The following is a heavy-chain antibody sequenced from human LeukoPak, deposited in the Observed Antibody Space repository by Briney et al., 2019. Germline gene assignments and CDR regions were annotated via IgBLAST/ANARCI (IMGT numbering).Heavy chain of an antibody. CDR1: EFPFSSYW. V-gene: IGHV3-74*01. J-gene: IGHJ4*02. Sequence: PGGSLRLSCAAFEFPFSSYWMLWVRQAPGKGLEWVSRMDGDGNITTYAASVKGRFTISRDNTKNILYLQMNSLRVEDTAVYFCARSQFDSWGQGTLVSVSS. CDR2: MDGDGNIT. CDR3: ARSQFDS.